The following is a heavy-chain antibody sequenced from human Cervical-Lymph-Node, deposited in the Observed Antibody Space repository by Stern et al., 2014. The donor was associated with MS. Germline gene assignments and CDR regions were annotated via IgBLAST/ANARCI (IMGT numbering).Heavy chain of an antibody. J-gene: IGHJ4*02. D-gene: IGHD3-10*01. V-gene: IGHV3-30-3*01. CDR2: VSYDGTQR. CDR3: ARGGRGVGLEY. CDR1: GFTFSTYA. Sequence: VQLVDSGGGVVQPGRSLSLSCVASGFTFSTYAMHWVRQAPCKGLEWVAFVSYDGTQRNSTDSVKARFTISRDNSKNTLYLHMNSLRDEDTAVYFCARGGRGVGLEYWGQGALVTVSS.